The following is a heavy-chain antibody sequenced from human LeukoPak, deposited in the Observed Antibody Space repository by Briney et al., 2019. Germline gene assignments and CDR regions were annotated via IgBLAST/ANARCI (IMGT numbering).Heavy chain of an antibody. V-gene: IGHV3-48*03. CDR3: AGLLEGDYYFDY. CDR1: GFTFTNYD. D-gene: IGHD1-1*01. J-gene: IGHJ4*02. Sequence: GGSLRLSCAASGFTFTNYDMNWVRQAPGKGLEWVSFISTSGSATYSADSVKGRFTISRDNAKNSLFLQMNSLRAEDTAVYYCAGLLEGDYYFDYWGQGTLVTVSS. CDR2: ISTSGSAT.